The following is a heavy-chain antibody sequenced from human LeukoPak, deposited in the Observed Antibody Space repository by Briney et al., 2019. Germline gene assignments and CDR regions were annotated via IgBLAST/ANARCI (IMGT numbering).Heavy chain of an antibody. CDR2: INHSGST. Sequence: SETLSLTCAVYGGSFSGYYWSWIRQPPGKGLEWIGEINHSGSTNYNPSLKSRVTISVDTSKNQFSLKLSSVTAADTAVYYCARVDIVATTGRYSYYYGMDVWGQGTTVTVSS. D-gene: IGHD5-12*01. J-gene: IGHJ6*02. CDR1: GGSFSGYY. V-gene: IGHV4-34*01. CDR3: ARVDIVATTGRYSYYYGMDV.